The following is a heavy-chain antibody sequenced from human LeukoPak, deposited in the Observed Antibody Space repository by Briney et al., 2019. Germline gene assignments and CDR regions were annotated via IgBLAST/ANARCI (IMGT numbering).Heavy chain of an antibody. CDR2: IKEDGSVK. V-gene: IGHV3-7*01. Sequence: GGSLRLSCAASGFTFSIYWMTWVRQAPGTGLEWVANIKEDGSVKYYVDSVKGRFTISRDNAKKSLYLQMNNLRGEDTAVYFCARRWKLSLDVWGQGTTVTVSS. CDR1: GFTFSIYW. D-gene: IGHD5-24*01. J-gene: IGHJ6*02. CDR3: ARRWKLSLDV.